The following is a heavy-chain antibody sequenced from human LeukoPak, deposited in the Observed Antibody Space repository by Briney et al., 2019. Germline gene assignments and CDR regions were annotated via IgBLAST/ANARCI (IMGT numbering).Heavy chain of an antibody. CDR2: ISDYNSNR. CDR1: GYTFSNYG. D-gene: IGHD6-13*01. V-gene: IGHV1-18*01. CDR3: ARSGRSWYDWSDP. Sequence: ASVKVSCKASGYTFSNYGINWLRQAPGQGLEWMGWISDYNSNRNYVQKFQGRFTLTADTSSSTAYMGLRSLTPDDTATYYCARSGRSWYDWSDPWGQGTQVTVSA. J-gene: IGHJ5*02.